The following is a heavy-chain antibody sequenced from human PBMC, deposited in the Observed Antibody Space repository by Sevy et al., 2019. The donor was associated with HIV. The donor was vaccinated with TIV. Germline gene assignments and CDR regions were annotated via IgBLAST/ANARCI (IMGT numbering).Heavy chain of an antibody. J-gene: IGHJ1*01. CDR2: ISYDGSNK. V-gene: IGHV3-30-3*01. CDR1: GFTLSSFS. Sequence: GGSLRLSCAAYGFTLSSFSMHWVRQAPGKGLEWVATISYDGSNKYYANSVKGRFTISRDNSKNSLYLKMNSLRAEDTDVYGCALERIFSNVAEYFQNWGQGTLVTVSS. D-gene: IGHD1-1*01. CDR3: ALERIFSNVAEYFQN.